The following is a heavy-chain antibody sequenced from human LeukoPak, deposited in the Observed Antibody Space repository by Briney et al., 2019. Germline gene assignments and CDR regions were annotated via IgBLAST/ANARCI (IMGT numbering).Heavy chain of an antibody. Sequence: PGGSLRLSCAASGFTFSSYSMNWVRQAPGKGLEWVSSISSSSSYIYYADSVKGRFTISRDNAKNSLYLQMNSLRAEDTAVYYCARVAFGGVIAGAFDIWGQGTMVTVSS. CDR2: ISSSSSYI. D-gene: IGHD3-16*02. CDR3: ARVAFGGVIAGAFDI. J-gene: IGHJ3*02. CDR1: GFTFSSYS. V-gene: IGHV3-21*01.